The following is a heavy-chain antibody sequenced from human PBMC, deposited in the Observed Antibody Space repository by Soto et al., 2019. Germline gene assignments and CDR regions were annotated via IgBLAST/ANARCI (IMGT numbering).Heavy chain of an antibody. D-gene: IGHD3-10*01. V-gene: IGHV2-5*02. CDR3: AHILRGYNAFDI. Sequence: QITLKESGPTLVKPTQTLTLTCTFSGFSLSTSGVGVGWIRQPPGKALEWLALIYWDDDKRYRPSLKSRLTITKDTSKNQVVLTMTTMDPVDTATYYCAHILRGYNAFDIWGQGTMVTVSS. J-gene: IGHJ3*02. CDR1: GFSLSTSGVG. CDR2: IYWDDDK.